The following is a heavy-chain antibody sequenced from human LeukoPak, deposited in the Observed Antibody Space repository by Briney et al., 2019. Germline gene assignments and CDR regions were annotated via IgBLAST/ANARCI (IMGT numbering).Heavy chain of an antibody. CDR1: GFAFSSYA. CDR3: AKVPYSKSMSYYYYYMDV. CDR2: ISYDGSNK. D-gene: IGHD4-11*01. Sequence: GGSLRLPCAASGFAFSSYAMHWVRQAPGKGLEWVAVISYDGSNKYYADSVKGRFTISRDNAKNSLYLQMNSLRAEDTAVYYCAKVPYSKSMSYYYYYMDVWGKGTTVTVSS. V-gene: IGHV3-30-3*01. J-gene: IGHJ6*03.